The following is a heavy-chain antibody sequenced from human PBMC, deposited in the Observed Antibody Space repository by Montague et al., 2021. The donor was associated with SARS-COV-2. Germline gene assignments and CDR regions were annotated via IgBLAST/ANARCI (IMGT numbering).Heavy chain of an antibody. CDR3: ARAEWYSGSSEAVYLDY. Sequence: TLSLTCAVSGGSMSSGGYSWSWIRQPPGKGLEWIGYIYHSGSTYYNPSLKSRVTISVDRSKNQFSLKLSSVTAADTAVYYCARAEWYSGSSEAVYLDYWGQGTLVTVSS. D-gene: IGHD1-26*01. V-gene: IGHV4-30-2*01. CDR2: IYHSGST. J-gene: IGHJ4*02. CDR1: GGSMSSGGYS.